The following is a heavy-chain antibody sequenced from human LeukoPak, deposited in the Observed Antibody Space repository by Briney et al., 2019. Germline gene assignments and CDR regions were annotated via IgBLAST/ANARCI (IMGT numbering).Heavy chain of an antibody. CDR3: ASLNGDPSYWSFDL. D-gene: IGHD4-17*01. V-gene: IGHV4-30-4*01. CDR2: IYYSGSS. CDR1: GGSISSGDYY. J-gene: IGHJ2*01. Sequence: ASETLSLTCTVSGGSISSGDYYWSWIRQPPGKGLEWIEYIYYSGSSYYNPSLKSRVTMSVDTSKNQFSLKLSSVTAADTALYYCASLNGDPSYWSFDLWGRGTLVTVSS.